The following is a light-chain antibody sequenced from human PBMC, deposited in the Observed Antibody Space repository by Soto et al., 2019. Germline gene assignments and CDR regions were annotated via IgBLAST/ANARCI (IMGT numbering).Light chain of an antibody. CDR3: SSYTSSSPPYV. CDR1: SSDVGGYNY. J-gene: IGLJ1*01. Sequence: QPVLTQPASVSGSPGQSITISCTGTSSDVGGYNYVSWYQQHPGKAPKLMIYEVSNRPSGVSNRFSGSKSGNTASLTISGLQAEDEADYYCSSYTSSSPPYVFGTGTKVTVL. V-gene: IGLV2-14*01. CDR2: EVS.